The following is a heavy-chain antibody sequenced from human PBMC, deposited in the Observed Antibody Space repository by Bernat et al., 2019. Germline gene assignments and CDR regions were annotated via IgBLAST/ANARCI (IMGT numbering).Heavy chain of an antibody. D-gene: IGHD1-26*01. Sequence: EVQLVESGGGLVQPGGSLRLSCAASGFTVSSNYMSWVRQAPGKGLVWVSRINSDGSSTSYADSVKGRFTISRDNAKNTLYLQMNSLRAEDTAVYYCARDGGATIHLDYWGQGTLVTVSS. CDR3: ARDGGATIHLDY. V-gene: IGHV3-74*01. CDR2: INSDGSST. CDR1: GFTVSSNY. J-gene: IGHJ4*02.